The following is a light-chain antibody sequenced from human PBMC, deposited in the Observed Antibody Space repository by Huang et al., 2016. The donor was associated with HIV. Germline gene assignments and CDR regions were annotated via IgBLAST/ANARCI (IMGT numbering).Light chain of an antibody. CDR3: QQSYSTPRT. CDR2: AAS. CDR1: QSISSY. V-gene: IGKV1-39*01. Sequence: DIQMTQSPSSLSVSVGDRVTLTCRASQSISSYLNWYQVKPGKAPKLLIYAASTLQSGVPSRFSGSGSETDFTLTISSLQPEDFATYYCQQSYSTPRTFGQGTDLEIK. J-gene: IGKJ2*01.